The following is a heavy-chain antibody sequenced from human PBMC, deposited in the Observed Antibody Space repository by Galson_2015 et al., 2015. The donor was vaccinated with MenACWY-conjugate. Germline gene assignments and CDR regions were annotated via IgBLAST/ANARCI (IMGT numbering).Heavy chain of an antibody. D-gene: IGHD2/OR15-2a*01. CDR1: GYTFTVYG. J-gene: IGHJ4*02. V-gene: IGHV1-18*04. CDR3: ARDHLYCNSAGCVGSGTTLEY. CDR2: ISTNNGNT. Sequence: CKASGYTFTVYGINWVRQAPGQGLEWMGWISTNNGNTAFAQKFQGRVTMTRETSTSTVYMELRSLRSDDTALYYCARDHLYCNSAGCVGSGTTLEYWGQGTLVTVSS.